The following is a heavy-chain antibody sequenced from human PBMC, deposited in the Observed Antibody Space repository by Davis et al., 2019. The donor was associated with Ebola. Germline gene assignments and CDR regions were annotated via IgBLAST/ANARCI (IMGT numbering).Heavy chain of an antibody. CDR2: IKSKTDGGTT. V-gene: IGHV3-15*01. D-gene: IGHD6-6*01. CDR3: TTDARAGSSARLDY. Sequence: PGGSLRLSCAASGFPFSNVWMSWARKAQGKGLEWVGRIKSKTDGGTTDYAAPVKRRFTIPRDDSENTRSLQASSLKTEDTAVYYCTTDARAGSSARLDYWGQGTPGTVSS. J-gene: IGHJ4*02. CDR1: GFPFSNVW.